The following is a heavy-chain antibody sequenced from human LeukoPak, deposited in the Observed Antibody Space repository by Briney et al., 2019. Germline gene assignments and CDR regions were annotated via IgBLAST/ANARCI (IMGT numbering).Heavy chain of an antibody. CDR1: GFTFSSYA. J-gene: IGHJ4*02. V-gene: IGHV3-23*01. Sequence: SGGSLRLSCAASGFTFSSYAMSWVRQAPGKGLEWVSAISGSGGSTYYADSVKGRFTISRDNSKNTLYLQMNSLRAEDTAVYYCAKNSLILTGYPIGPFDYWGQGTLVTVSS. CDR3: AKNSLILTGYPIGPFDY. D-gene: IGHD3-9*01. CDR2: ISGSGGST.